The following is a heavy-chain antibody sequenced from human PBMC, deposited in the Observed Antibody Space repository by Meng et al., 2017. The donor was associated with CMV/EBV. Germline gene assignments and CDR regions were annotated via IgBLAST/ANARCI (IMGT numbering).Heavy chain of an antibody. D-gene: IGHD5-12*01. CDR3: ARDKVLRLRGGDYYYGMDV. CDR1: GFTFSSYW. J-gene: IGHJ6*02. CDR2: IYSGGST. V-gene: IGHV3-53*01. Sequence: GGSLRLSCAASGFTFSSYWMSWVRQAPGKGLEWVSVIYSGGSTYYADSVKGRFTISRDNSKNTLYLQMNSLRAEDTAVYYCARDKVLRLRGGDYYYGMDVWGQGTTVTVSS.